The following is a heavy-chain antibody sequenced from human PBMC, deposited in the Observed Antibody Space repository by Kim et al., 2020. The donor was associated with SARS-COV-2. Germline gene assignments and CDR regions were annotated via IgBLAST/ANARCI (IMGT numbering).Heavy chain of an antibody. Sequence: KPSLKGRVTISLDTSKNQFSLKLSSVTAADTAVYYCARGNYYDSSGLGYWGQGTLVTVSS. J-gene: IGHJ4*02. V-gene: IGHV4-30-2*05. D-gene: IGHD3-22*01. CDR3: ARGNYYDSSGLGY.